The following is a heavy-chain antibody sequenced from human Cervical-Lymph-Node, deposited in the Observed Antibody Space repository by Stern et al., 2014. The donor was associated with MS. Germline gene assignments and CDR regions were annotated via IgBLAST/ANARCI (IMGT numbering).Heavy chain of an antibody. CDR2: INHSGST. V-gene: IGHV4-34*01. CDR1: GGSFSGYY. D-gene: IGHD6-13*01. J-gene: IGHJ4*02. CDR3: ARGMRSSSWEYYFDY. Sequence: QVQLQQWGAGLLKPSETLSLTCAVYGGSFSGYYWSWIRQPPGKGLEWIGEINHSGSTNYNPSLKSRVTISVDTSKNQFSLKLSSVTAADTAVYYCARGMRSSSWEYYFDYWGQGTLVTVSS.